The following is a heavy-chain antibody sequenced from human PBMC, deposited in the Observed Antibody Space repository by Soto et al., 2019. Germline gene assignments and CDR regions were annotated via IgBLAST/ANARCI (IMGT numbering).Heavy chain of an antibody. D-gene: IGHD6-19*01. J-gene: IGHJ4*02. CDR2: IYYSGST. V-gene: IGHV4-59*01. CDR3: ARYDSSGWSFDY. CDR1: GGSISSYY. Sequence: QVQLQESGPGLVKPSETLSLTCTVSGGSISSYYWSWIRQPPGKGLEWIGYIYYSGSTNYNPSLKSRVTISVDTSKNQFSLKLSSVTAADTAVYYCARYDSSGWSFDYWGQGTLVTVSS.